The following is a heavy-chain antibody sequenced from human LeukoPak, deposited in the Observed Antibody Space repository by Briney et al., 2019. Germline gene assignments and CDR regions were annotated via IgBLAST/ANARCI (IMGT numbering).Heavy chain of an antibody. CDR3: ASMTGDD. V-gene: IGHV1-3*01. D-gene: IGHD1-14*01. Sequence: ASVKVSCKASGYTFTSYAMHWVRQAPGQRLEWMGWINAGNGNTKYSQKFQDRVTITTDTSASTAYMELSSPTSEDTAVYYCASMTGDDWGQGTLVTVSS. CDR2: INAGNGNT. CDR1: GYTFTSYA. J-gene: IGHJ4*02.